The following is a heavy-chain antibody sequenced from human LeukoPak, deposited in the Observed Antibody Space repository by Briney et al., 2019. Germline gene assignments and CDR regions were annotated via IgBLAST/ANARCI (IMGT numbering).Heavy chain of an antibody. Sequence: GGSLRLSCTASGFTFNNAWMNWVRQVPGKGLEWVGRVKSKADGGTTDYAAPVEARFTISRDDSGNTLYLQMNSLKTEDTAVYYCTSDPRIGRYFDYWGQGTLVTVSS. CDR1: GFTFNNAW. J-gene: IGHJ4*02. CDR2: VKSKADGGTT. CDR3: TSDPRIGRYFDY. D-gene: IGHD1-26*01. V-gene: IGHV3-15*01.